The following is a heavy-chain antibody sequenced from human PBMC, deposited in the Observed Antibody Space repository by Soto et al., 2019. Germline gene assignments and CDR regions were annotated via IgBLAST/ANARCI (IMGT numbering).Heavy chain of an antibody. CDR1: GYTFTSYA. CDR3: ARDKGYDSSGYYYVSLYYFDY. Sequence: ASVKVSCKASGYTFTSYAMHWVRQAPGQGLEWMGWINAGNGNTKYSQKFQGRVTITRDTSASTAYMELSSLRSEDTAVYYCARDKGYDSSGYYYVSLYYFDYWGQGTLVTVS. CDR2: INAGNGNT. V-gene: IGHV1-3*01. D-gene: IGHD3-22*01. J-gene: IGHJ4*02.